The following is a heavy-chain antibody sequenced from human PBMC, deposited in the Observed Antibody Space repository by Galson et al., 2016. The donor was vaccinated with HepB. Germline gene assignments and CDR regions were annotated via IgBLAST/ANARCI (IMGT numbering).Heavy chain of an antibody. CDR1: GFPFSSYS. D-gene: IGHD3-22*01. CDR2: IASNSRYI. V-gene: IGHV3-21*01. CDR3: ARERNYYDSSGYYYDYVDY. Sequence: SLRLSCAVSGFPFSSYSINWVRQAPGKGLEWVSSIASNSRYINYADSVQGHFTLSRDNAKNSLYLQMHRLRAEDTAVYYCARERNYYDSSGYYYDYVDYWGQGTLVAVSS. J-gene: IGHJ4*02.